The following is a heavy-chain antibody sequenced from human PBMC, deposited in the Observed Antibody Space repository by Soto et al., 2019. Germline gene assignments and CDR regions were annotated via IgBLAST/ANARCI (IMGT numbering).Heavy chain of an antibody. CDR3: ARGHYGLDV. J-gene: IGHJ6*02. Sequence: EVQLVESGGGLVQPGGSLRLSCAASGFTFSSYWMSWVRQAPGKGLEWVAHIKGDGSGIEFVDSVKGRFTISRDSAKNSLFMQMTSMRADDTAVYYCARGHYGLDVWGQGTTVIVSS. V-gene: IGHV3-7*05. CDR1: GFTFSSYW. CDR2: IKGDGSGI.